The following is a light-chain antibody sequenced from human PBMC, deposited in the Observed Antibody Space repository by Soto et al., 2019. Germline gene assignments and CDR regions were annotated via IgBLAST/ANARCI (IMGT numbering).Light chain of an antibody. J-gene: IGKJ4*01. CDR3: QQYNSYPLP. V-gene: IGKV1-5*01. CDR2: DAS. Sequence: DIQMTQSPSTLSASVGDRVTITCRASQSISSWLAWYQQKPGKAPKLLIYDASSLESGVPSRFSSSGSGTEFTLTISSLQPDDFATYYCQQYNSYPLPFGGGTKVEIK. CDR1: QSISSW.